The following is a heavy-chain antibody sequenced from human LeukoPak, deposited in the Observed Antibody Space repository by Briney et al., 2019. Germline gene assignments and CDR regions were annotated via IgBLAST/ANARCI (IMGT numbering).Heavy chain of an antibody. J-gene: IGHJ3*01. V-gene: IGHV1-18*01. D-gene: IGHD3-22*01. CDR3: ARDSPEDYYDSSGSYIFDL. CDR1: GYSFTSYG. CDR2: ISAYNGNT. Sequence: PLASVKVSCKASGYSFTSYGVSWVRQAPGQGLEWMGWISAYNGNTKYAQRLQDRVTRTTDTPTTTVYMELRSLRSDDTAVYYCARDSPEDYYDSSGSYIFDLWGQGTMVTVSS.